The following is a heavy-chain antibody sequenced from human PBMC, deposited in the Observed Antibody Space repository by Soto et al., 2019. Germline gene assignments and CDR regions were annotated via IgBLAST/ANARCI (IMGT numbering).Heavy chain of an antibody. CDR3: ARFTVTTGDYGMDV. V-gene: IGHV3-30-3*01. J-gene: IGHJ6*02. CDR2: ISYDGSNK. D-gene: IGHD4-4*01. Sequence: VGSLRLSCAASGFTFSSYAMHWVRQAPGKGLEWVAVISYDGSNKYNADSVKGRFTISRDNSKNTLYLQMNSLRAEDTAVYYCARFTVTTGDYGMDVWGQGTTVTVSS. CDR1: GFTFSSYA.